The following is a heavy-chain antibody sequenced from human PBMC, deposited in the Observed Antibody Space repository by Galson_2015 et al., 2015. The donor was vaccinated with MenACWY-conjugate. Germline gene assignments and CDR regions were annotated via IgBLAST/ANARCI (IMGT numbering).Heavy chain of an antibody. J-gene: IGHJ5*02. CDR3: TRDRDVGGSRWWFDP. D-gene: IGHD2-15*01. CDR1: GLTFSNVW. Sequence: SLRLSCATSGLTFSNVWMSWVRQAPGKGLEWVARIKCRTDGGTTDYATPVKGRFTILRDDSAKTLYLQMSSLKIEDTAMYFCTRDRDVGGSRWWFDPWGQGTLVTVSS. V-gene: IGHV3-15*01. CDR2: IKCRTDGGTT.